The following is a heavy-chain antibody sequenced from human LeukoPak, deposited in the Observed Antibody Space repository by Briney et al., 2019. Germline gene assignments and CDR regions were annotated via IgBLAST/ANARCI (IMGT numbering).Heavy chain of an antibody. J-gene: IGHJ4*02. CDR1: GGSISSSSYY. CDR2: IYYSGST. V-gene: IGHV4-39*01. CDR3: ARHVGAQRWLQPFDY. Sequence: SETLSLTCTVSGGSISSSSYYWGWIRQPPGKGQEWIGSIYYSGSTYYNPSLKSRVTISVDTSKNQFSLKLSSVTAADTAVYYCARHVGAQRWLQPFDYWGQGTLVTVSS. D-gene: IGHD5-24*01.